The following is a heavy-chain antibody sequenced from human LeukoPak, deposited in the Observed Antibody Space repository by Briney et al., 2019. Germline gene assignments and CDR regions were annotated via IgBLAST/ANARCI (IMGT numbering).Heavy chain of an antibody. V-gene: IGHV4-39*07. Sequence: SETPSLTCTVSGGSISTTSYFWAWIRQPPGEGLEWIGSIYYSGTTYYNSSLKSRVTISVERSKNHFSLNLSSLTAADTAVYYCARVYSSSHNWFDTWGQGTQVTVSS. CDR2: IYYSGTT. CDR1: GGSISTTSYF. D-gene: IGHD6-13*01. CDR3: ARVYSSSHNWFDT. J-gene: IGHJ5*02.